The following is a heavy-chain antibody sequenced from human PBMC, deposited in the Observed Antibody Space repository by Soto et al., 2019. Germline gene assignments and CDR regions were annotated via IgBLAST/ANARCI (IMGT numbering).Heavy chain of an antibody. D-gene: IGHD3-22*01. CDR2: ISGSGRST. J-gene: IGHJ3*02. Sequence: GGSLRLSCAASGFTFSNYAMSWVRQAPGKGLEWVSVISGSGRSTYYADFVKGRFTISRDNSKNMLYLQLNSLRAEDTAVYYCAKDAYYYDSSGSRDDVFDIWGQGTMVT. CDR3: AKDAYYYDSSGSRDDVFDI. V-gene: IGHV3-23*01. CDR1: GFTFSNYA.